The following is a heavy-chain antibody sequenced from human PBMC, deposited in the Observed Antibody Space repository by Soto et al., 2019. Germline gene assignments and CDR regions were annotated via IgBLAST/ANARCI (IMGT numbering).Heavy chain of an antibody. CDR2: SGWRSFTL. V-gene: IGHV3-9*01. J-gene: IGHJ4*02. CDR3: AKDRLASSRGRFDV. CDR1: GFSFDDYA. D-gene: IGHD2-21*01. Sequence: EVKLVESGGGWVQPGRSLRLSCAASGFSFDDYAMHWVRQLPGKGLEWVAGSGWRSFTLGYADSVKGRFTISRDNAQNFLYLQMDDLRAEDSALYFCAKDRLASSRGRFDVWGQGTLVTVSS.